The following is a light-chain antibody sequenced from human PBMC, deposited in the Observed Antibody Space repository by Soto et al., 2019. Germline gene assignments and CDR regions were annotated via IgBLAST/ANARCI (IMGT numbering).Light chain of an antibody. CDR2: DVN. CDR1: SSDIGAYNY. CDR3: TSWTTSTTMI. Sequence: QSVLTQPASVSGSPGHSITISCTGTSSDIGAYNYVSWYQQHPGKAPKLMIYDVNIRPSGVSNRFSGSKSGNTASLTISGLQAEDEADYYCTSWTTSTTMIFGGGTKVTVL. V-gene: IGLV2-14*03. J-gene: IGLJ2*01.